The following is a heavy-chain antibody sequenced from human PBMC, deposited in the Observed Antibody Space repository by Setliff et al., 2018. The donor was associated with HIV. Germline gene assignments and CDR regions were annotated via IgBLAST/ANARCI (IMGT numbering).Heavy chain of an antibody. CDR3: TKKGPKGQWLVDLYFDS. D-gene: IGHD6-19*01. Sequence: LRLSCAASGFTFTSHAMSWVRQAPGKGLEWVSVISGSGGSTYVADSVKGRFTISRDNAENTLYLQMNSLRADDTAVYYCTKKGPKGQWLVDLYFDSWGQGTLVTVSS. CDR1: GFTFTSHA. CDR2: ISGSGGST. J-gene: IGHJ4*02. V-gene: IGHV3-23*01.